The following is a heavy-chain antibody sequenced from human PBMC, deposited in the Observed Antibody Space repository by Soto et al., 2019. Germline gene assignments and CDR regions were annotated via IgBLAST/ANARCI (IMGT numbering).Heavy chain of an antibody. CDR1: GFTFSSYS. J-gene: IGHJ4*02. Sequence: GGSLRLSCAASGFTFSSYSMNWVRQAPGKGLEWVSSISSGNSYIYYADSVKGRFTISRDNAKNSLYLQINSLRAEDTAIYYCVRAEKSYRDFDYWGQGTLVTVSS. CDR2: ISSGNSYI. V-gene: IGHV3-21*01. D-gene: IGHD3-16*02. CDR3: VRAEKSYRDFDY.